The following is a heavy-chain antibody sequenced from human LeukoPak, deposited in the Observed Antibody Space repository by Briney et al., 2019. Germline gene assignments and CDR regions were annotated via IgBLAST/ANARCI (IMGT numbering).Heavy chain of an antibody. CDR1: GFTFDDYA. CDR3: ASHSSSSGVGFY. Sequence: PGRSLRLSCAASGFTFDDYAMHWVRQAPGKGLEWVSGISWNSGSIGYADSVKGRFTISRDNAKNSLYLQMNSLRAEDTAVYYCASHSSSSGVGFYWGQGTLVTVSS. J-gene: IGHJ4*02. CDR2: ISWNSGSI. D-gene: IGHD6-6*01. V-gene: IGHV3-9*01.